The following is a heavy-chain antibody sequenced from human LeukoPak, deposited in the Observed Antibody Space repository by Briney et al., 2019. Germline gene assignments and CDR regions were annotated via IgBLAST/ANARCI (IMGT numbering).Heavy chain of an antibody. D-gene: IGHD6-13*01. CDR1: GFTFSSYA. V-gene: IGHV3-23*01. Sequence: GGSLRLSCAASGFTFSSYAMSWVRQAPGKGLEWVSAISGSGGSTYYADSVKGRFTISRDNSKNTLYLQMNSLRAEDTAVYYCARYPPSDSSLIYYYGMDVWGQGTTVTVSS. CDR3: ARYPPSDSSLIYYYGMDV. CDR2: ISGSGGST. J-gene: IGHJ6*02.